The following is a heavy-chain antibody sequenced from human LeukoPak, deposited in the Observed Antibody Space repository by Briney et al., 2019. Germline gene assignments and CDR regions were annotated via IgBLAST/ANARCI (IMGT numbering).Heavy chain of an antibody. J-gene: IGHJ3*02. V-gene: IGHV3-20*04. CDR3: ARRPRYCSSTSCYKGAFDI. D-gene: IGHD2-2*02. Sequence: PGGSLRLSCAASGFTFSSYAMSWVRQAPGKGLEWVSGINWNGGSTGYADSVKGRFTISRDNAKNSLYLQMNSLRAEDTALYYCARRPRYCSSTSCYKGAFDIWGQGTMVTVSS. CDR2: INWNGGST. CDR1: GFTFSSYA.